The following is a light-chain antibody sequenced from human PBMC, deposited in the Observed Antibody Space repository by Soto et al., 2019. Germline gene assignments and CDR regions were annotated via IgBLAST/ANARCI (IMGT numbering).Light chain of an antibody. CDR3: QHYNNWIAS. CDR2: GAS. J-gene: IGKJ1*01. CDR1: RTITSN. V-gene: IGKV3-15*01. Sequence: EVVMTQSPATLSVSPGNTVTLSCRANRTITSNLAWYQQKPGQAPRLLIYGASTRATGIPVRFSGSGSGTEFTLTISSLQSEDFAVYYCQHYNNWIASFGQGTKVDI.